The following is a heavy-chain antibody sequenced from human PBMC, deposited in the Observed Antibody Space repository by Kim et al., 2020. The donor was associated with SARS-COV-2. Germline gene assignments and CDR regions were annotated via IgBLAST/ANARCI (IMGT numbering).Heavy chain of an antibody. CDR1: GYTFTNYG. D-gene: IGHD3-10*01. CDR2: ISGYNGYT. CDR3: AGGSVVRGVVGLISPYYYYVMDV. Sequence: ASVKVSCKASGYTFTNYGISWVRQAPGQGLEWMGWISGYNGYTNYAQELQGRVTMTTDTSTTTAYMELGRLKSDDTAVYYCAGGSVVRGVVGLISPYYYYVMDVWGQGTTVTVAS. V-gene: IGHV1-18*01. J-gene: IGHJ6*02.